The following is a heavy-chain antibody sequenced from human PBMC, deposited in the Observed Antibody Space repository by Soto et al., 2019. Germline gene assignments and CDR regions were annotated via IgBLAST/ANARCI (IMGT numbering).Heavy chain of an antibody. CDR2: ISYDGSNK. J-gene: IGHJ4*02. CDR1: GFTFSSYG. Sequence: GGSLRLSCAASGFTFSSYGVHWVRQAPGKGLEWVAVISYDGSNKYYADSVKGRFTISRDNSKNTLYLQMNSLRAEDTAVYYCVKGAWLDYWGQGNMVTVSS. CDR3: VKGAWLDY. V-gene: IGHV3-30*18.